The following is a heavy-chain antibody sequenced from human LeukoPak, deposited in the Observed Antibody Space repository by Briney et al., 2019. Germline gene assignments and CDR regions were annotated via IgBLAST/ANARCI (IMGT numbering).Heavy chain of an antibody. CDR2: IWNDGTNK. D-gene: IGHD6-19*01. J-gene: IGHJ4*02. Sequence: PGGSLRLSCAASGFTFSSYGMHWVRQAPGKGLEWVALIWNDGTNKVYADSVRGRFTISRDNSKKTMYLQMNSLRAEDTAVYYCARDHHSSGWYWDFDYWGQGTLVTVSS. V-gene: IGHV3-33*01. CDR3: ARDHHSSGWYWDFDY. CDR1: GFTFSSYG.